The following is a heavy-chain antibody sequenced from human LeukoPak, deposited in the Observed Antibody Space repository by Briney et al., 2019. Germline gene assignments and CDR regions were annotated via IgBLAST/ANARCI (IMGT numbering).Heavy chain of an antibody. CDR2: IIPIFGTA. J-gene: IGHJ4*02. CDR1: GGIFSSYA. Sequence: SVKVSCKASGGIFSSYAISWVRQAPGQGLEWLGGIIPIFGTANYAQKFQGRVTITADESTSTAYMELSSLRSEDTAVYYCARGGDIVVVPAATPFDYWGQGTLVTVSS. V-gene: IGHV1-69*13. CDR3: ARGGDIVVVPAATPFDY. D-gene: IGHD2-2*02.